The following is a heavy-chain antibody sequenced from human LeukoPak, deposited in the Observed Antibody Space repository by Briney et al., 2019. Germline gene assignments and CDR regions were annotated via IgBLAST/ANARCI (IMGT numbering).Heavy chain of an antibody. CDR2: INPSGGTT. V-gene: IGHV1-46*01. Sequence: GASVKVSCKASGYTFINYYMHWVRQAPGQGLEWMGIINPSGGTTSYAQNFQGRVTMTRDTSTSTVYMELSSLRSEDTAVYYCARDVAGAFDYWGQGTLVTVSS. CDR3: ARDVAGAFDY. J-gene: IGHJ4*02. CDR1: GYTFINYY. D-gene: IGHD6-19*01.